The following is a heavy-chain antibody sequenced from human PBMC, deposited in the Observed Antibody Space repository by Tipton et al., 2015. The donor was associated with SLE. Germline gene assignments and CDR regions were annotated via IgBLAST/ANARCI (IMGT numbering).Heavy chain of an antibody. J-gene: IGHJ5*02. V-gene: IGHV3-21*01. D-gene: IGHD3-16*01. CDR1: GFTFSTFT. CDR2: ISGSSSNI. CDR3: ARAGEWPRVYWFDP. Sequence: GSLRLSCAASGFTFSTFTRNWVCRAPGKGLEGVSSISGSSSNIYYADSVKGRFTISRDNAKNSLYLQMNSLRVEDTAVYYCARAGEWPRVYWFDPLGQGTLVTVSS.